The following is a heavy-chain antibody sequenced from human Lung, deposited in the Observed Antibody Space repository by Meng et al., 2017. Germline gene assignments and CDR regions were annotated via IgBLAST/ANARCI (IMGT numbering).Heavy chain of an antibody. J-gene: IGHJ1*01. V-gene: IGHV4-61*01. CDR3: ARGGTVVNLGY. CDR1: GDSVSNCCYC. Sequence: GQVQSWAPGMGSASAILVLTCTVPGDSVSNCCYCWRWIPQPAGKGLEWIGYVYFSRSTNYNPSRKSRVTISLDTSKNQFSLKLNSVTAADTSVYSCARGGTVVNLGYWGPGTLVTVSS. CDR2: VYFSRST. D-gene: IGHD4-23*01.